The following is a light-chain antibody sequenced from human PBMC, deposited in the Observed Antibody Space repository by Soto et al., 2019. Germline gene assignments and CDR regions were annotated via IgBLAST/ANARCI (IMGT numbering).Light chain of an antibody. CDR1: SSDLGSYDL. CDR2: EGS. CDR3: SSYAGSSTWV. J-gene: IGLJ2*01. V-gene: IGLV2-23*01. Sequence: QAVLAQPASVSGSPGQSITISCTGTSSDLGSYDLVSWYQQHPGKAPKLIIYEGSKRPSGVSDRFSGSKSAYTASLTISGLQADDEADYYCSSYAGSSTWVFGGGTKVTVL.